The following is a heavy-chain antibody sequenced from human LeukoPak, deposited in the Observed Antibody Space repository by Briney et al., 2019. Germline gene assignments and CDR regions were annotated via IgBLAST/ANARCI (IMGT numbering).Heavy chain of an antibody. V-gene: IGHV3-74*01. CDR1: GFTFSSYW. CDR3: AKVKSEWELRAYAFDI. D-gene: IGHD1-26*01. CDR2: INSDGSST. Sequence: PGGSLRLSCAASGFTFSSYWMHWVRQAPGKGLVWVSRINSDGSSTSYADSVKGRFTISRDNAKNSLYLQMNSLRAEDMALYYCAKVKSEWELRAYAFDIWGQGTMVTVSS. J-gene: IGHJ3*02.